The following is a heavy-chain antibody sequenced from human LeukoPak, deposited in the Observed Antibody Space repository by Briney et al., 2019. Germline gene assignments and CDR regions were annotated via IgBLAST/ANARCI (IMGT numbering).Heavy chain of an antibody. D-gene: IGHD4-17*01. V-gene: IGHV3-15*07. Sequence: GGSLRLSCVASGFTFTDAWMNWVRQAPGRGLEWVGRIKGKINGGTTDYAAPVKDRFIISRDDSNNTLYLQMTSLNSDDTGFYYCATHYGDDYGGYWGQGTLVTVSS. CDR3: ATHYGDDYGGY. CDR2: IKGKINGGTT. J-gene: IGHJ4*02. CDR1: GFTFTDAW.